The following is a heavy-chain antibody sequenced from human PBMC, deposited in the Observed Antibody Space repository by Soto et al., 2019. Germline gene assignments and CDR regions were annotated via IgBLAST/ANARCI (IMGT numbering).Heavy chain of an antibody. Sequence: QVQLQESGPGLVKPSQTLSLTCSVSGASTVSHYHWTWIRQPPVKGLEWMGYIFTSGTTFYNPSLTSRLSISMDTSGNHFSLELRSVTAADTAVYYCALALGPTTGLDYWCQGTLVTVS. D-gene: IGHD1-26*01. V-gene: IGHV4-31*02. CDR2: IFTSGTT. J-gene: IGHJ4*02. CDR3: ALALGPTTGLDY. CDR1: GASTVSHYH.